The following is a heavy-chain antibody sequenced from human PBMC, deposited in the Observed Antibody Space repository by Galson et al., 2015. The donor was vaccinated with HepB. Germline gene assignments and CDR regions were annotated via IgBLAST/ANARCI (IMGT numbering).Heavy chain of an antibody. CDR1: GFTFTSHG. V-gene: IGHV3-30*18. CDR3: AKGIAAAGQNAFDI. D-gene: IGHD6-13*01. CDR2: IWYDGGKK. J-gene: IGHJ3*02. Sequence: SLRLSCAASGFTFTSHGMHWVRQSPGKGLEWVAVIWYDGGKKYYADSVRGRFTISRDNSKDTLSLQMDSLRAEDTAVYYCAKGIAAAGQNAFDIWGQGTMVTVSS.